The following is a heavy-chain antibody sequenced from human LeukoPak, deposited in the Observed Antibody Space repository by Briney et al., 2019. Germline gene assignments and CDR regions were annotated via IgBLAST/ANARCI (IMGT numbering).Heavy chain of an antibody. CDR2: INPNSGGT. D-gene: IGHD3-22*01. Sequence: ASVKVSCKASGYTFTGYYMHWVRQAPGQGLEWMGWINPNSGGTNYAQKFQGRVTMTRDTSISTAYMELSRLRSDDTAVYYCARVAVYDSSGYYDYWGQGTLVTVSS. V-gene: IGHV1-2*02. CDR3: ARVAVYDSSGYYDY. CDR1: GYTFTGYY. J-gene: IGHJ4*02.